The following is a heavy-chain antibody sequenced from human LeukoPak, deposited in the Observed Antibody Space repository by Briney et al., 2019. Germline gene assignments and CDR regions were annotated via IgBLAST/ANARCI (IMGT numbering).Heavy chain of an antibody. J-gene: IGHJ4*02. V-gene: IGHV1-2*02. CDR1: GYTFTGYY. CDR3: AREAAVADNFDY. CDR2: INPNSGDT. Sequence: GASVKVSCKASGYTFTGYYMHWVRQAPGQGLEWMGWINPNSGDTNSAQKFQGRVTMTRDTSISTAYMELSRLRSDDTAVYYCAREAAVADNFDYWGQGTLVTVSS. D-gene: IGHD6-19*01.